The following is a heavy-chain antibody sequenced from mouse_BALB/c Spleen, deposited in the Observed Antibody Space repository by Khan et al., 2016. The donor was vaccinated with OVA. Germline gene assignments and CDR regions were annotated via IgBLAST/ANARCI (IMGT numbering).Heavy chain of an antibody. V-gene: IGHV2-6-7*01. Sequence: VQLLETGPGLVAPSQSLSITCTVSGFSLTGYGVNWVRQPPGKGLEWLGMIWGDGSTDYNSGIKSRLSITKDNSKSQVFLKMNSLQTDDTARYYCARAYYANYREAMDYWGQGNSVTVSS. J-gene: IGHJ4*01. CDR1: GFSLTGYG. D-gene: IGHD2-10*01. CDR3: ARAYYANYREAMDY. CDR2: IWGDGST.